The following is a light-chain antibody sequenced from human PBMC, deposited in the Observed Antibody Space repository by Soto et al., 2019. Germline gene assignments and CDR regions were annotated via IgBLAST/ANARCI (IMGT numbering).Light chain of an antibody. CDR1: QSITTY. CDR3: QQTYSTPPLT. V-gene: IGKV1-39*01. Sequence: DIPMTQSPSSLSASVGDRVTITCRASQSITTYLNWYQQKPGKAPKLLIYVASSLQSGVPSRFSGNGSGTDFTLTISSLQPEDFATYFCQQTYSTPPLTFGGGTKVEIK. J-gene: IGKJ4*01. CDR2: VAS.